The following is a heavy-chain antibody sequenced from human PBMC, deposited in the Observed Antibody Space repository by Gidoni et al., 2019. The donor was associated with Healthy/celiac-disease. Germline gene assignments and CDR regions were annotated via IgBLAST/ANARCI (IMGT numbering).Heavy chain of an antibody. J-gene: IGHJ4*02. V-gene: IGHV3-21*01. CDR3: ARDSTGGSSSGEFDY. Sequence: WVSSISSSSSYIYYADSVKGRFTISRDNAKNSLYLQMNSLRAEDTAVYYCARDSTGGSSSGEFDYWGQGTLVTVSS. CDR2: ISSSSSYI. D-gene: IGHD6-6*01.